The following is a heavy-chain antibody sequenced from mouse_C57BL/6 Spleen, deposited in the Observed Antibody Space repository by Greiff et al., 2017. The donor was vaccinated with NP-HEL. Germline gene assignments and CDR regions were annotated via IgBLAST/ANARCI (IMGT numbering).Heavy chain of an antibody. CDR3: ARTNWGPFDY. CDR2: ISSGSSTI. CDR1: GFTFSDYG. Sequence: EVKLMESGGGLVKPGGSLKLSCAASGFTFSDYGMHWVRQAPEKGLEWVAYISSGSSTIYYADTVKGRFTISRDNAKNTLFLQMTSLRSEDTAMYYCARTNWGPFDYWGQGTTLTVSS. V-gene: IGHV5-17*01. J-gene: IGHJ2*01. D-gene: IGHD4-1*02.